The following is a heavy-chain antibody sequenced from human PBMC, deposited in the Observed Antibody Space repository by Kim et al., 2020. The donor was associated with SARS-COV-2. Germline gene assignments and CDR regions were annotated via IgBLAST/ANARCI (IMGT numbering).Heavy chain of an antibody. CDR3: ARGLGVYYDSSGYSSFDY. CDR1: GYSFTSYW. J-gene: IGHJ4*02. V-gene: IGHV5-51*01. CDR2: IYPGDSDT. D-gene: IGHD3-22*01. Sequence: GESLKISCKGSGYSFTSYWIGWVRQMPGKGLEWVGIIYPGDSDTRYSPSFQGQVTISADKSISTAYLLWSSLKASDTAMYYCARGLGVYYDSSGYSSFDYWGQGTLVTVSS.